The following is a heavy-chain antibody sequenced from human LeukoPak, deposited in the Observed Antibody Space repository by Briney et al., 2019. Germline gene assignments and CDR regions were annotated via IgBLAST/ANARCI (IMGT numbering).Heavy chain of an antibody. CDR3: ARRSLYLADY. V-gene: IGHV5-51*01. J-gene: IGHJ4*02. CDR1: GYSFSTYW. D-gene: IGHD3-10*01. Sequence: GESLKISCKGSGYSFSTYWIGWVRQMPGKGLEWMGIIYPGDSDTRYSPSFQGQVAISADKSISTAYLQWSSLKASDSAMYYCARRSLYLADYWGQGTLVTVSS. CDR2: IYPGDSDT.